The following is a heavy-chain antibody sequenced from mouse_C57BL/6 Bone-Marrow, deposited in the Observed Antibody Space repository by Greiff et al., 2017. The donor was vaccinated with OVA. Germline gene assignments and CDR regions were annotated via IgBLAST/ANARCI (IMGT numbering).Heavy chain of an antibody. D-gene: IGHD1-1*01. CDR2: IYPGNSDT. CDR1: GYTFTSYW. CDR3: TNYYGSRSH. Sequence: VQLQQSGTVLARPGASVKMSCKTSGYTFTSYWMHWVKQRPGQGLEWIGAIYPGNSDTSYNQKFKGEAKLTAVTSASTAYMELSSLTNEDSAVYYCTNYYGSRSHWGQGTTLTVSS. V-gene: IGHV1-5*01. J-gene: IGHJ2*01.